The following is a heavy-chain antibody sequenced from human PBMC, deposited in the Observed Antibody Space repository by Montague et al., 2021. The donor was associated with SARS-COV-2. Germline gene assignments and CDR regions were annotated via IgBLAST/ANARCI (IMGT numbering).Heavy chain of an antibody. CDR1: GGSFSGYY. D-gene: IGHD3-22*01. CDR2: INQSGST. J-gene: IGHJ4*02. Sequence: SETLSLTCAVYGGSFSGYYWSWIRQPPGKGLEWIGEINQSGSTNYNPSLKSRVTLSVDTSKKQFSLKLSSLTAADTALYYCAGVAGGYYHDSSAYFDYWGQGSLVTVSS. V-gene: IGHV4-34*01. CDR3: AGVAGGYYHDSSAYFDY.